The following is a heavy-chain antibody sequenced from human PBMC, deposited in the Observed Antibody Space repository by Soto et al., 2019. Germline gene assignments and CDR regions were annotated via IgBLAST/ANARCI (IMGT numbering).Heavy chain of an antibody. J-gene: IGHJ6*02. CDR3: ARRYGSVSYSGYYYYGMDV. CDR1: GGTFSSYA. Sequence: QVQLVQSGAEVKKPGSSVKVSCKASGGTFSSYAISWVRQAPGQGLEWMGGIIPIFGTANYAQKFQGRDTITADEAVSTAYMELSSLRSEDTAVYYCARRYGSVSYSGYYYYGMDVWGQGTTVTVSS. V-gene: IGHV1-69*01. CDR2: IIPIFGTA. D-gene: IGHD3-10*01.